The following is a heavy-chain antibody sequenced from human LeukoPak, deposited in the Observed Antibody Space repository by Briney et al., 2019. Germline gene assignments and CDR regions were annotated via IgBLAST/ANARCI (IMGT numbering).Heavy chain of an antibody. CDR3: AKAGPGFGFDY. J-gene: IGHJ4*02. V-gene: IGHV3-48*04. CDR2: ISSLSGTI. D-gene: IGHD3-10*01. Sequence: GGSLRLSCAASGFTFSSYSMNWVRQAPGEGLEWVSYISSLSGTIYYADPVKGRFTISRDNAKDSLYLQMNSLRVEDTAVYYCAKAGPGFGFDYWGQGTLVTVSS. CDR1: GFTFSSYS.